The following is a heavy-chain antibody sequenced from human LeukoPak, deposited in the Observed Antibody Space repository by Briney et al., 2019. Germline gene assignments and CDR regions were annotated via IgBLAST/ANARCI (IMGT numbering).Heavy chain of an antibody. V-gene: IGHV3-30*02. CDR1: GFTFSSYG. Sequence: PGGSLRLSCAASGFTFSSYGMHWVRQAPGKGLEWLAFIRYDGSNKYYADSAKGRFTIARDNSKNTLYLQMNSLRAEDTAVYYCAKGGNANLISGYSYGPNPVSGEYYFDYWGQGTLVTVSS. CDR3: AKGGNANLISGYSYGPNPVSGEYYFDY. CDR2: IRYDGSNK. D-gene: IGHD5-18*01. J-gene: IGHJ4*02.